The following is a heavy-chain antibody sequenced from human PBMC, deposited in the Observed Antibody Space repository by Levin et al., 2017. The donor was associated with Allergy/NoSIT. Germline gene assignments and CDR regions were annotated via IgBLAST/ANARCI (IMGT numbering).Heavy chain of an antibody. CDR1: GGSISSSSYY. V-gene: IGHV4-39*01. D-gene: IGHD6-19*01. CDR2: IYYSGST. Sequence: SQTLSLTCTVSGGSISSSSYYWGWIRQPPGKGLEWIGSIYYSGSTYYNPSLKSRVTISVDTSKNQFSLKLSSVTAADTAVYYCARQKQWLVSHIYYFDYWGQGTLVTVSS. CDR3: ARQKQWLVSHIYYFDY. J-gene: IGHJ4*02.